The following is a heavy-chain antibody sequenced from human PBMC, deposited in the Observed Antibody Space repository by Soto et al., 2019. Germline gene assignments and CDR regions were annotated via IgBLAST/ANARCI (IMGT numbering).Heavy chain of an antibody. CDR3: ISLSFSSSWYY. J-gene: IGHJ4*02. CDR1: GLTFTGSA. V-gene: IGHV3-73*01. CDR2: IRSKANSFAT. Sequence: GSLRLSCAASGLTFTGSAMHWVRQASGKGLEWVGRIRSKANSFATAYAASVKDRFIISRDDSKNTAYLQMNSLKTEDTAMYYCISLSFSSSWYYWGQGTLVTVSS. D-gene: IGHD6-13*01.